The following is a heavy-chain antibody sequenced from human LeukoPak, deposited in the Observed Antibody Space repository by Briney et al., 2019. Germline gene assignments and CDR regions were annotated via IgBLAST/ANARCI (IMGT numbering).Heavy chain of an antibody. V-gene: IGHV3-43D*04. J-gene: IGHJ4*02. CDR3: AKDIGRIDYGDHRGFFDY. CDR2: ISWDGGST. D-gene: IGHD4-17*01. Sequence: VGSLRLSCAASGFTFADYAMHWVREAPGKGLEWVSIISWDGGSTDYVDSVKGRFTITRDNSKNSLYLQMNSLTGEDTALYYCAKDIGRIDYGDHRGFFDYWGQGTLVTVSS. CDR1: GFTFADYA.